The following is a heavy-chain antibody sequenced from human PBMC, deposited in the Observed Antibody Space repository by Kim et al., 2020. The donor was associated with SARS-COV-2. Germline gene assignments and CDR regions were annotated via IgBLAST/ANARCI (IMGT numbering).Heavy chain of an antibody. D-gene: IGHD6-19*01. CDR3: AIPHSGRGGGAWFDP. CDR1: GRSISSGHIY. CDR2: ILSTANT. Sequence: SETLSLTCTVSGRSISSGHIYWGWIRQPPGKGLEWIGTILSTANTYYNPSLKRRVTILIDTSKNQFSLRGTSVTAADTAGYYCAIPHSGRGGGAWFDPWGAGALVAASP. V-gene: IGHV4-39*01. J-gene: IGHJ5*02.